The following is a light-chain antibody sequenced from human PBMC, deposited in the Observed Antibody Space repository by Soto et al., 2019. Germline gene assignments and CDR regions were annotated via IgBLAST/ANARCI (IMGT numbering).Light chain of an antibody. J-gene: IGKJ5*01. V-gene: IGKV3-11*01. CDR2: DAS. CDR3: QQRAYPIT. Sequence: EVVMSTSPSTLSVSKGERATLSYMAGQSTSSSLAWYQQKPGQAPRLLIYDASHRATGIPVRFSGGGSESDFTLTISSLEPDDFAVYYCQQRAYPITFGQGGRLAIK. CDR1: QSTSSS.